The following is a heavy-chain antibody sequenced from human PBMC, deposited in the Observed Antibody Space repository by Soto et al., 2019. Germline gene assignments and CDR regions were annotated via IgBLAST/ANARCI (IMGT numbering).Heavy chain of an antibody. J-gene: IGHJ5*02. D-gene: IGHD3-16*01. CDR2: LLRPGRST. V-gene: IGHV3-23*01. Sequence: PGGSLRLSCAASGFMFSDYAITWARQAPGKELEWVSGLLRPGRSTYYADSVKGRFTISGDTSANTVYLQMDSLRAEDTAVYYCAKDAIANDGIWLMDSWGQGTVVTVPS. CDR1: GFMFSDYA. CDR3: AKDAIANDGIWLMDS.